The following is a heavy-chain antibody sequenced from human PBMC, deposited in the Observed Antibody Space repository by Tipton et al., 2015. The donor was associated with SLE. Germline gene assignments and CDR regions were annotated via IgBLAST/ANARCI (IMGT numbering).Heavy chain of an antibody. V-gene: IGHV4-59*08. J-gene: IGHJ3*01. CDR3: ARRHNSGYYWYGPFDV. CDR1: GGSISTYY. D-gene: IGHD3-22*01. CDR2: VYYSGTT. Sequence: TLSLTCTVSGGSISTYYWGWVRQPPGKGLEWIGYVYYSGTTNYNPSLKSRVTISVDTSKNQFSLKLSSVTAADTAVYYCARRHNSGYYWYGPFDVWGQGTMVTVSS.